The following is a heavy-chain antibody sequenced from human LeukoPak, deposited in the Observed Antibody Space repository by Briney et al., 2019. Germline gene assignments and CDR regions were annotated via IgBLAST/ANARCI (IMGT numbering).Heavy chain of an antibody. D-gene: IGHD3-22*01. Sequence: ASVKVSCKTSGYTFSTYDINWLRQAAGQGLEWMGWMNPNSANTGFAQKFQGRAAITRDTSTATAYMELSSLTSEDTAVYYCARAWGGDSSGYYQGGFDYWGQGTLVTVSS. CDR2: MNPNSANT. CDR1: GYTFSTYD. J-gene: IGHJ4*02. CDR3: ARAWGGDSSGYYQGGFDY. V-gene: IGHV1-8*02.